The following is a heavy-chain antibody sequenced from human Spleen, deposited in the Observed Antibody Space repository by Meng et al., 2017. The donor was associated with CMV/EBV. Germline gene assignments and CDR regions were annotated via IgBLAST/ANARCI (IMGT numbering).Heavy chain of an antibody. CDR1: GYRLTNNG. CDR3: AKFPPKWGGDDLNWP. V-gene: IGHV1-18*04. CDR2: ISAKSGDT. J-gene: IGHJ5*02. Sequence: ASVKVSCKASGYRLTNNGISWMRQAPGQGLEWMGWISAKSGDTEYAQRVQGRVTMTTDTSISTVFMELSSLTSDDTALYYCAKFPPKWGGDDLNWPWGQGTLVTVSS. D-gene: IGHD2-21*01.